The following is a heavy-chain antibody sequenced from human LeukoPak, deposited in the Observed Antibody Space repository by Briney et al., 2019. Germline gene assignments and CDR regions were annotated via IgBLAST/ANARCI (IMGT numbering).Heavy chain of an antibody. J-gene: IGHJ4*02. CDR3: TRDHNRRLGELSLLDY. CDR2: ISFDGSNK. V-gene: IGHV3-30*04. D-gene: IGHD3-16*02. CDR1: GFTFRSYA. Sequence: PGRSLRLSCAASGFTFRSYAMHWVRQAPGKGLEWVAVISFDGSNKYYADSVKGRFTISRDNSKNTLYLQMDGQRVEDTAVYYCTRDHNRRLGELSLLDYWGQGTLVTVSS.